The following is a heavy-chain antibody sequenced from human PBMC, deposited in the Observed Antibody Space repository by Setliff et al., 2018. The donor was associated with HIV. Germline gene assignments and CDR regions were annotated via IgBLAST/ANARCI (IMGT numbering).Heavy chain of an antibody. D-gene: IGHD3-10*01. J-gene: IGHJ5*02. Sequence: SETLSLTCTVSGDSLNNDNHRWAWIRQPAGRGLEWIGHGQTSGSTKYNASLTGRVSFSIDTSTNQFSLKLTSVTAADTAVYYCARDRRGSGSFFPSWFDPWGQGTLVTVSS. V-gene: IGHV4-61*09. CDR2: GQTSGST. CDR3: ARDRRGSGSFFPSWFDP. CDR1: GDSLNNDNHR.